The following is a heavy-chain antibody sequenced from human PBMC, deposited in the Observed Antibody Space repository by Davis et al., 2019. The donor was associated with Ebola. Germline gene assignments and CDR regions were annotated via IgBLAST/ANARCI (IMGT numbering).Heavy chain of an antibody. V-gene: IGHV1-18*04. J-gene: IGHJ6*02. Sequence: ASVKVSCKASGYTFTGYYMHWVRQAPGQGLEWMGWISAYNGNTNYAQKLQGRVTMTTDTSTSTAYMELRSLRSDDTAVYYCASGPMITFGGVMFVYYYGMDVWGQGTTVTVSS. D-gene: IGHD3-16*01. CDR1: GYTFTGYY. CDR2: ISAYNGNT. CDR3: ASGPMITFGGVMFVYYYGMDV.